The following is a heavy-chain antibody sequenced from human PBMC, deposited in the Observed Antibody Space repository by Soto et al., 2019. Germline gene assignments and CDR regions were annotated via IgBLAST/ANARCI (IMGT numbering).Heavy chain of an antibody. Sequence: GGSLRLSCAASGFTVSSNYMSWVRQAPGKGLEWVSVIYSGGSTYYADSVKGRFTISRDNSKNTLYPQMNSLRAEDTAVYYCARSRQYSSSWSQSRWFDPWGQGTLVTVSS. CDR1: GFTVSSNY. D-gene: IGHD6-13*01. CDR3: ARSRQYSSSWSQSRWFDP. J-gene: IGHJ5*02. V-gene: IGHV3-66*01. CDR2: IYSGGST.